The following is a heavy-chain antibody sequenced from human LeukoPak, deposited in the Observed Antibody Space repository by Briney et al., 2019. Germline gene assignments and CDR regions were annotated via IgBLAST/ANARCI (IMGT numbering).Heavy chain of an antibody. D-gene: IGHD3-3*01. CDR3: AKDFLGHLYLRRFVGFDY. V-gene: IGHV3-23*01. Sequence: PGGSLRLSCAASGFTFSSYAMSWVRQAPGKGLEWVSAISGSGGSTYYADSVKGRFTISRDNSKNTLYLQMNSLRAEDTAVYYCAKDFLGHLYLRRFVGFDYWGQGTLVTVSS. CDR1: GFTFSSYA. CDR2: ISGSGGST. J-gene: IGHJ4*02.